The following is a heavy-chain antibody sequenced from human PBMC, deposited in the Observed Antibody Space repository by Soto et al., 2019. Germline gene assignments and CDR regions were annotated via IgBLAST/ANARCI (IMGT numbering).Heavy chain of an antibody. Sequence: GASVKVSCKASGFTFTSSAVHWVRQARGQRLEWIGWIVVGSGNTNYAQKFQERVTITRDMSTSTAYMELSSLRSEDTAVYYCAAGTSIAVAGFDYWGQGTLVTVSS. CDR3: AAGTSIAVAGFDY. CDR2: IVVGSGNT. D-gene: IGHD6-19*01. CDR1: GFTFTSSA. V-gene: IGHV1-58*01. J-gene: IGHJ4*02.